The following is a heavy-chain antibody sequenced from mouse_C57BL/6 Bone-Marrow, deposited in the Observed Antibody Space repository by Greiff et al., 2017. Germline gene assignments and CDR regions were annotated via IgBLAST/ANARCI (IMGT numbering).Heavy chain of an antibody. V-gene: IGHV7-3*01. CDR2: IRHKANGYTT. CDR3: ASSVANWPYFDY. D-gene: IGHD4-1*01. CDR1: GFTFTDYY. Sequence: EVKLLESGGGLVQPGGSLSLSCAASGFTFTDYYMSWVRQPPGKALEWLGFIRHKANGYTTEYSASVKGRFTISRDNSQSILYLQMNALRAEDSATYSCASSVANWPYFDYWGQGTTLTVSS. J-gene: IGHJ2*01.